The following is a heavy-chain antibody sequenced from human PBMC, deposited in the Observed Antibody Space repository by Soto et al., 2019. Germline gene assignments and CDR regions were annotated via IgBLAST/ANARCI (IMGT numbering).Heavy chain of an antibody. J-gene: IGHJ4*02. D-gene: IGHD3-22*01. CDR1: GFPFRNFA. CDR3: AREDSIIIPDVSDF. Sequence: GGSLRLSCAASGFPFRNFAMAWVRQAPGKGLEWVSSISKSDYTYYSDSVKGRFTISRDNAKNSVSLQMNTLRVEDTAVYYCAREDSIIIPDVSDFWGQGTLVTVSS. V-gene: IGHV3-21*01. CDR2: ISKSDYT.